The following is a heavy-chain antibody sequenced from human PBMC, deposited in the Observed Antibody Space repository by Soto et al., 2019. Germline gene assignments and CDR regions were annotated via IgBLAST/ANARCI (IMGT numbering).Heavy chain of an antibody. J-gene: IGHJ4*02. D-gene: IGHD6-19*01. Sequence: QVQLVESGGGVVQPGRSLRLSCAASGFAFSSYGMHWVRQAPGKGLEWVAVISYDGSNKYYADSVKGRFTISRDNSKNTLYLQMNSLRAEDTAVYYCAKGPKGRIAVAPFDYWGQGTLVTVSS. V-gene: IGHV3-30*18. CDR2: ISYDGSNK. CDR1: GFAFSSYG. CDR3: AKGPKGRIAVAPFDY.